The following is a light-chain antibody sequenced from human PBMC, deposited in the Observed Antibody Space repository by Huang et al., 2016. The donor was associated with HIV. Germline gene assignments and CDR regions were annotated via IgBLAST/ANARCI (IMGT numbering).Light chain of an antibody. V-gene: IGKV1-39*01. CDR3: QQNYSSWWT. J-gene: IGKJ1*01. CDR1: KDVGNK. CDR2: KAS. Sequence: DIQMTQSPSSLSASGGDTVTITCRASKDVGNKVHWYQHKPGKAPNLLIYKASNLQSGVPSRFSGSGSGTDFTLTIRSLQPEDVAVYYCQQNYSSWWTFGQGTKVEIK.